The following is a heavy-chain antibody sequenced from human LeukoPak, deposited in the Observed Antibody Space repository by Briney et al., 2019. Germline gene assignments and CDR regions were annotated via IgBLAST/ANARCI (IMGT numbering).Heavy chain of an antibody. CDR2: ISAYNGNT. CDR1: GYTFTSYG. CDR3: ASDQTPSSSWDRAWFDP. Sequence: ASVKVSCKASGYTFTSYGISWVRQAPGQGLEWMGWISAYNGNTNYAQKFQGRVTMAEDTSTDTAYMELSSLRSEDTAVYYCASDQTPSSSWDRAWFDPWGQGTLVTVSS. J-gene: IGHJ5*02. V-gene: IGHV1-18*01. D-gene: IGHD6-13*01.